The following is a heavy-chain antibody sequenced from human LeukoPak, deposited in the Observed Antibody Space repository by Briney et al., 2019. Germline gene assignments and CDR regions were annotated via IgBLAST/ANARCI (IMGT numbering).Heavy chain of an antibody. D-gene: IGHD1-1*01. J-gene: IGHJ5*02. CDR1: GGTFSSYA. Sequence: SVKVSCKASGGTFSSYAISWVRQAPGQGLEWMGGIIPFFGTANYAQKFQGRVTITTDESTSTAYMELSSLRSEDTAVYYCAREGRNWNDSGAIGNWFDPWGQGTLVTVSS. CDR3: AREGRNWNDSGAIGNWFDP. CDR2: IIPFFGTA. V-gene: IGHV1-69*05.